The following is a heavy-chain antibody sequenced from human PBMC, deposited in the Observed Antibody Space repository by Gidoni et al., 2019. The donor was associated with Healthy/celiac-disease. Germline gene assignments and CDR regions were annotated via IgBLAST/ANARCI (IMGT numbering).Heavy chain of an antibody. Sequence: QVQLVQSGAEVKKPGASAKVSCKASGYTFTSYDSNWVRQATGQGLEWMGWMNPNSGNTGYEQKFQGRVTMTRNTSISTAYMELSSLRSEDTAVYYCARERGYGSGSQKRFDPWGQGTLVTVSS. CDR3: ARERGYGSGSQKRFDP. CDR1: GYTFTSYD. D-gene: IGHD3-10*01. J-gene: IGHJ5*02. CDR2: MNPNSGNT. V-gene: IGHV1-8*01.